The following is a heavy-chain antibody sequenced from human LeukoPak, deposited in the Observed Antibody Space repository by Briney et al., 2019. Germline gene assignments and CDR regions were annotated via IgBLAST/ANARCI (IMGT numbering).Heavy chain of an antibody. CDR3: ARKKQLNYYYYYMDV. Sequence: PGGSLRLSCAASGFTFDDYGMSWVRQAPGKGLEWVSGINWNGGSTGYADSVKGRFTISRDNAKNSLYLQINSLRAEDTALYYCARKKQLNYYYYYMDVWGKGTTVTVSS. D-gene: IGHD1-1*01. CDR1: GFTFDDYG. V-gene: IGHV3-20*04. J-gene: IGHJ6*03. CDR2: INWNGGST.